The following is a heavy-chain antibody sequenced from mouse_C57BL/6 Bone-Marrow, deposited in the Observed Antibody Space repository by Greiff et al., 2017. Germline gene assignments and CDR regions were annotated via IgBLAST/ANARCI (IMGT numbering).Heavy chain of an antibody. V-gene: IGHV1-81*01. J-gene: IGHJ4*01. CDR2: IYPRSGNT. Sequence: VQLQQSGAELARPGASVKLSCKASGYTFTSYGISWVKQRTGQGLEWIGEIYPRSGNTYYNEKFKGKATLTADKSSSTAYMELRSLTSADSAVYFCAREGLLAMDYWGQGTSVTVSS. D-gene: IGHD2-3*01. CDR3: AREGLLAMDY. CDR1: GYTFTSYG.